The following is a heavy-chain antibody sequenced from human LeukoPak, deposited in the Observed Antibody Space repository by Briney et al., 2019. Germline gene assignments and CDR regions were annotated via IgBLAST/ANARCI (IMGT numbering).Heavy chain of an antibody. CDR2: IYYSGTT. V-gene: IGHV4-39*01. J-gene: IGHJ5*02. CDR1: GGSISSSSYY. CDR3: ARHVPPNYYDSRGWFDP. D-gene: IGHD3-22*01. Sequence: SETLSLTCTVSGGSISSSSYYWGWIRQPPGKGLERIGNIYYSGTTYYNPSLKSRVTLSVDTSKNQFSLKLSSVTAADTAVYYCARHVPPNYYDSRGWFDPWGQGTLVTVSS.